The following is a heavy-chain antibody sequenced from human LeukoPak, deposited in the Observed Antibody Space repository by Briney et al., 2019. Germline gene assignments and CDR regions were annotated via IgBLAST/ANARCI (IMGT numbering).Heavy chain of an antibody. V-gene: IGHV4-39*07. CDR2: IYYSGST. CDR3: ASRGYDSSGPYYFDY. Sequence: SETLSLTCTVSGGSISSSSYYWGWIRQPPGKGLEWIGSIYYSGSTYYNPSLKSRVTISVDTSKNQFSLKLSSVTAAGTAVYYCASRGYDSSGPYYFDYWGQGTLVTVSS. CDR1: GGSISSSSYY. D-gene: IGHD3-22*01. J-gene: IGHJ4*02.